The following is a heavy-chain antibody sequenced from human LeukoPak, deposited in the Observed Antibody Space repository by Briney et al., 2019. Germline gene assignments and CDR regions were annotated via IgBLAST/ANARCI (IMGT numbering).Heavy chain of an antibody. CDR2: IYYSGST. J-gene: IGHJ4*02. D-gene: IGHD1-26*01. CDR1: GGSISSYY. CDR3: ARHQSGSYSDY. V-gene: IGHV4-59*08. Sequence: SETLSLTCTVSGGSISSYYWSWIRQPPGKGLEWIGYIYYSGSTNYNPSLKSRVTISVDTSENQFSLKLSSVTAADTAVYYCARHQSGSYSDYWGQGTLVTVSS.